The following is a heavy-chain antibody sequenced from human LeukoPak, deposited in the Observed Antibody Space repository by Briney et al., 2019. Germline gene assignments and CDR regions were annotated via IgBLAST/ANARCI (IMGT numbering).Heavy chain of an antibody. CDR2: MSSSGSTI. V-gene: IGHV3-48*03. D-gene: IGHD2-2*01. J-gene: IGHJ4*02. CDR3: ARSILPAANAIDY. Sequence: GGSLRLSCVASGFTFSSYEMNWVRQAPGKGLEWISYMSSSGSTISYADSVTGRFTVSRDNAKNSLYLQMNSLRAEDTAVYYCARSILPAANAIDYWGQGTLLTVSS. CDR1: GFTFSSYE.